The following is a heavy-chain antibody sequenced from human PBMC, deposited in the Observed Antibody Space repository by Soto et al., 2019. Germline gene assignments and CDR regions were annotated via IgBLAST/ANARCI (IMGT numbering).Heavy chain of an antibody. J-gene: IGHJ4*02. CDR1: GFTFSSYG. CDR3: AKAPGYSDSWNVDY. D-gene: IGHD6-13*01. V-gene: IGHV3-30*18. CDR2: ISYDGRSK. Sequence: QVQLVESGGGVVQPGRSLGLSCAASGFTFSSYGMLWVRQAPGKGLEWVAVISYDGRSKKYADSVKGRFTVSRDNPQNTLFLQMNSLRNDDTAVYYCAKAPGYSDSWNVDYWGQGTLVTVSS.